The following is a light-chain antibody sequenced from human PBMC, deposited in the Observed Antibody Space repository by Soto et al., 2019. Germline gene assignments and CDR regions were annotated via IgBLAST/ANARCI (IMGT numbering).Light chain of an antibody. CDR3: QQTYRTPVT. CDR2: AAS. Sequence: DIQMTQSPSSLSASVGDRVTITCRASQTIATFLNWYQQRPGQAPRLLIYAASNLDNGVPSTFRGSGTETVFTLTISSLQPEDIATNFCQQTYRTPVTFGQGTKLEIK. CDR1: QTIATF. V-gene: IGKV1-39*01. J-gene: IGKJ2*01.